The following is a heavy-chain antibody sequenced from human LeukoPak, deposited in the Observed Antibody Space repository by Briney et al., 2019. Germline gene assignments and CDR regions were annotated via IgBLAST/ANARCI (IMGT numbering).Heavy chain of an antibody. Sequence: PSETLSLTCAVYGGTFSGYNWNWIRQPPGKGLEWVGEISHSGTTNYNPSLKSRVTISVDMSKNQLSLKLSAVTAADKAVYYCVTSTNYRDYFDNWGQGTLVTVSS. CDR2: ISHSGTT. CDR1: GGTFSGYN. J-gene: IGHJ4*02. V-gene: IGHV4-34*08. D-gene: IGHD4/OR15-4a*01. CDR3: VTSTNYRDYFDN.